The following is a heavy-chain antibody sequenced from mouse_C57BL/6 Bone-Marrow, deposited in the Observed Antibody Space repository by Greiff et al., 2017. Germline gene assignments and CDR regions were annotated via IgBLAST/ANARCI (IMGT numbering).Heavy chain of an antibody. CDR3: ARCGLGSDY. CDR1: GYTFTSYW. J-gene: IGHJ2*01. Sequence: VQLQQPGAELVKPGASVKLSCKASGYTFTSYWMQWVKQRPGQGLEWIGEIDPSDSYTNYNQKFKGKATLTVETSSSTAYMQLSSLTSEDSAVYYCARCGLGSDYWGQGTTLTVSS. CDR2: IDPSDSYT. V-gene: IGHV1-50*01. D-gene: IGHD3-3*01.